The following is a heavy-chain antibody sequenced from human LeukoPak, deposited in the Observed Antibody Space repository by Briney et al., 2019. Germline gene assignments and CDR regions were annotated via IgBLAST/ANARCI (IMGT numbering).Heavy chain of an antibody. CDR3: AKETVTTGY. Sequence: SETLSLTCTVSGGSISTYYWSWIRQPPGKGLEWIGYIYYSGITNYNPSLKSRATISVDTSKNQFSLKLNSVTAADTAVYYCAKETVTTGYWGQGTLVTVSS. CDR2: IYYSGIT. CDR1: GGSISTYY. D-gene: IGHD4-17*01. V-gene: IGHV4-59*12. J-gene: IGHJ4*02.